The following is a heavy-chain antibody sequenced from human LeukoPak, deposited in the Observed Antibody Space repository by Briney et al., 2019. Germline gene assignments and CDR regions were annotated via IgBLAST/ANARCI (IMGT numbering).Heavy chain of an antibody. CDR1: GFTFSSYA. J-gene: IGHJ6*03. CDR2: ISYDGSNK. CDR3: ARDTGSGQLGNYYYMDV. Sequence: GGSLRLSCAASGFTFSSYAMHWVRQAPGKGLEWVAVISYDGSNKYYADSVKGRFTISRDNSKNTLYLQMNSLRAEDTAVYYCARDTGSGQLGNYYYMDVWGKGTTVTISS. V-gene: IGHV3-30*04. D-gene: IGHD7-27*01.